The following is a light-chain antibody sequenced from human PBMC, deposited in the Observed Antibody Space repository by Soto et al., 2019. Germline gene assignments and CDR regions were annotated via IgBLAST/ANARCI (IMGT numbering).Light chain of an antibody. V-gene: IGKV1-39*01. Sequence: DIQMTQTPSSLSASVGDRVTITCRASQSISSYLNWYQQKPGKAPKLLIYAASSLQSGVPSRFSGSGSGTDFTLTISSLQPEDFATYYCQQSYSTPRVTFGPGT. CDR3: QQSYSTPRVT. CDR2: AAS. J-gene: IGKJ3*01. CDR1: QSISSY.